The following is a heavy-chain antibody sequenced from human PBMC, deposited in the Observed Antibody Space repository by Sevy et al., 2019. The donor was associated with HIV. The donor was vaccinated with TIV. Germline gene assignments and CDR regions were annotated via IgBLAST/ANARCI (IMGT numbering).Heavy chain of an antibody. Sequence: GGSLRLSCTASGFTFSNFGMHWVRQLQGKGLEGVTFVRYDGTVKYYAASLKGRFTISRDDSKNTLYLQMDSLRAEDTAIYYCAKDLAGPGRRYFDYWGQGTLVTVSS. CDR3: AKDLAGPGRRYFDY. D-gene: IGHD6-13*01. J-gene: IGHJ4*02. CDR2: VRYDGTVK. CDR1: GFTFSNFG. V-gene: IGHV3-30*02.